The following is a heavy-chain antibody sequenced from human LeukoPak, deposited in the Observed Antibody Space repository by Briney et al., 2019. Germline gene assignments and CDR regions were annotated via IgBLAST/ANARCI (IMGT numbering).Heavy chain of an antibody. J-gene: IGHJ6*02. D-gene: IGHD1-26*01. CDR2: SYSTGNT. CDR1: GFTVNWNT. Sequence: GGSLRLSCVASGFTVNWNTMNWVRQAPGKGLEWVSASYSTGNTYYADSVKGRFTMFRDNSENTVYLEMSSLRAEDSAMYYCVRGEKDYYYGLDVWGQGTTVTVSS. CDR3: VRGEKDYYYGLDV. V-gene: IGHV3-53*01.